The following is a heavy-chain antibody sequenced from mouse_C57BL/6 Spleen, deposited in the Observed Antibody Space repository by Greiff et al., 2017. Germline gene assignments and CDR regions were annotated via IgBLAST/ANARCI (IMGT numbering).Heavy chain of an antibody. CDR3: TFNYGGFAY. CDR2: IDPENGDT. D-gene: IGHD1-1*01. V-gene: IGHV14-4*01. J-gene: IGHJ3*01. Sequence: VHVKQSGAELVRPGASVKLSCTASGFNIKDDYMHWVKQRPEQGLEWIGWIDPENGDTEYASKFQGKATITADTSSNTAYLQLSSLTSEDTAVYYCTFNYGGFAYWGQGTLVTVSA. CDR1: GFNIKDDY.